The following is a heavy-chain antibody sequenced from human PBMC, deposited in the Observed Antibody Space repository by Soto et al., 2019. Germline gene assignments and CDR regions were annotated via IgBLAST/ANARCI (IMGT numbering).Heavy chain of an antibody. Sequence: GGSLRLSCAASRFTFSSYGMHWVRQAPGKGLEWVAVIWYDGSNKYYADSVKGRFTISRDNSKNTLYLQMNSLRAEDTAVYYCARVVGANFDYWGQGTLVTVSS. CDR3: ARVVGANFDY. CDR2: IWYDGSNK. V-gene: IGHV3-33*01. CDR1: RFTFSSYG. J-gene: IGHJ4*02. D-gene: IGHD1-26*01.